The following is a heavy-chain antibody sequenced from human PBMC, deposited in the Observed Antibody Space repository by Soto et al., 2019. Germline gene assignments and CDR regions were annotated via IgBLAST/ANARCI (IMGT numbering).Heavy chain of an antibody. CDR3: ARGSWQQVGDL. Sequence: QVQLVESGGGVVQPGSSLRLSCAASGFRLSDHGMHWVRQAPGKGLEWVAISYSDGRNKYYADSVKGRFTISRDNSKNTLDLQMNSLRGEDTALYYCARGSWQQVGDLWGQGTLVTVSS. D-gene: IGHD6-13*01. CDR1: GFRLSDHG. J-gene: IGHJ5*02. CDR2: SYSDGRNK. V-gene: IGHV3-33*01.